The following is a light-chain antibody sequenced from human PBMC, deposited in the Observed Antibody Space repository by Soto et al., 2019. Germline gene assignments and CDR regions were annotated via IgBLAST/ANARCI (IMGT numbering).Light chain of an antibody. CDR3: SSYAGSNNDYV. Sequence: QSALTQPPSASGSPGQSVTISCTGTSSDVGGYNYVSWYQQHPGKAPKLMIYEVSKRPSGVPVRFSGSKSGNTASLTVSGLQAEDEADYYCSSYAGSNNDYVFGTGTKLTVL. CDR1: SSDVGGYNY. J-gene: IGLJ1*01. V-gene: IGLV2-8*01. CDR2: EVS.